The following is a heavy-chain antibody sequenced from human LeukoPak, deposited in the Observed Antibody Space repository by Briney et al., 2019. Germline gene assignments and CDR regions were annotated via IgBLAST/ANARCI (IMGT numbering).Heavy chain of an antibody. CDR3: AREGVYNSPFDS. V-gene: IGHV3-53*01. CDR2: IYRGGSR. J-gene: IGHJ4*02. D-gene: IGHD1-14*01. CDR1: RFIVSNNF. Sequence: GGSLRLSCAATRFIVSNNFMSWVRQTPGKGLEWVSVIYRGGSRDYADSVKGRFTISRDTSKNTIYLQMNSLRVEDTAIYYCAREGVYNSPFDSWGQGTLVTVSS.